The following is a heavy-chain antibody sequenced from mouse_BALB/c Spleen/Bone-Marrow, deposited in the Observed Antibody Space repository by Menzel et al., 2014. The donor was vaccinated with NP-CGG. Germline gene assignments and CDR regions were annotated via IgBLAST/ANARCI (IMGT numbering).Heavy chain of an antibody. J-gene: IGHJ2*01. V-gene: IGHV1S22*01. CDR1: GYIFXNYW. Sequence: LVEPGSELVRPGASVKLSCKASGYIFXNYWMHWVKQRHGQGLEWIGNISPRSGSTNYDEKFKSKATLTVDTSSATAYMYLNSLTSEDSAVYYCTRIFDYWGQGTILTVSS. CDR2: ISPRSGST. CDR3: TRIFDY.